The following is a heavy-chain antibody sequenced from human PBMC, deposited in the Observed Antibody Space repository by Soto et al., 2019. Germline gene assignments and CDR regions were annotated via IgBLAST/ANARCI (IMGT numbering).Heavy chain of an antibody. CDR1: GGTFVSSA. CDR3: AKKYPHGDSNKAWLDP. Sequence: QVQLLQSGAELREPGSSVRVSCTPSGGTFVSSAFAWVRQAPGGKIEWMGGIIPILGSTKYAEKFLGRLTIRADDSSRTAYLELSSLTFDDTAVYFCAKKYPHGDSNKAWLDPWGQGTLVTVST. D-gene: IGHD2-8*01. CDR2: IIPILGST. V-gene: IGHV1-69*01. J-gene: IGHJ5*02.